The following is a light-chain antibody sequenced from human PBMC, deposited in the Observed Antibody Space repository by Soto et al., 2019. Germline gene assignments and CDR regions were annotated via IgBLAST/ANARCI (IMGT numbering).Light chain of an antibody. CDR2: GTS. V-gene: IGKV3-20*01. Sequence: EIVLTQSPGTLSLSPGESATLSCRASQSISSSFFAWYQHKPGQAPRLLIYGTSNRATGIPDRFSGSGSGTDFTLTISRLEPEDFAVYYCQQYGSSLFTFGPGTKVDFK. CDR3: QQYGSSLFT. J-gene: IGKJ3*01. CDR1: QSISSSF.